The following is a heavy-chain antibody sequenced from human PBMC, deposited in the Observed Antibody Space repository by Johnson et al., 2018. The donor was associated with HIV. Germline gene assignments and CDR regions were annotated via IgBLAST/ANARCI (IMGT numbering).Heavy chain of an antibody. CDR1: GLIVSSSY. V-gene: IGHV3-66*03. D-gene: IGHD1-26*01. CDR3: ARDRVWGGEWDNAFDI. CDR2: IYSGGST. Sequence: VQLVESGGGLIQPGGSLRLSCAASGLIVSSSYMTWVRQGPGKGLEWVSVIYSGGSTYYADSVKGRFTISRDNSKNTLYLQMNSLRAEDTAVYYCARDRVWGGEWDNAFDIWGQGTMVTVSS. J-gene: IGHJ3*02.